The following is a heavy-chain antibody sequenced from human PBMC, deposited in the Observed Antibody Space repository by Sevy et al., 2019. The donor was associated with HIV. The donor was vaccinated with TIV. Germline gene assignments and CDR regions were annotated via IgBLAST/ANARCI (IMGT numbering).Heavy chain of an antibody. CDR3: ARCPGHYSIDY. CDR1: GLPSITFS. V-gene: IGHV3-48*02. CDR2: FGTVAGVP. Sequence: GGPLSPSCEAPGLPSITFSLIWAARPQGKGLGWLYLFGTVAGVPFYADSVKGRFTTSRDNAKTSLYLQMNSLRDEDTAVYYCARCPGHYSIDYWGQGTLVTVSS. J-gene: IGHJ4*02. D-gene: IGHD2-21*01.